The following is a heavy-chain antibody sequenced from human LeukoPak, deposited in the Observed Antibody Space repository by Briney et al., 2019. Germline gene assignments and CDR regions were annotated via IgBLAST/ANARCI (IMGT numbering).Heavy chain of an antibody. CDR3: ARESRLGYSGYDRFDY. V-gene: IGHV4-30-4*01. CDR1: GGSISSGEYY. J-gene: IGHJ4*02. Sequence: SETLSLTCTVSGGSISSGEYYWSWIRQPPGKGLEWIGYIYYSGSTYYNPSLKSRVTISVDTSKNQFSLNLSSVTAADTAVYYCARESRLGYSGYDRFDYWGQGTLVTVSS. CDR2: IYYSGST. D-gene: IGHD5-12*01.